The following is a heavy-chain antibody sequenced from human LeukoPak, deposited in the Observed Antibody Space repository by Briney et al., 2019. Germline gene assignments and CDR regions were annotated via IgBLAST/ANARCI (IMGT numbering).Heavy chain of an antibody. CDR1: GGTFSRYP. CDR3: AARFNAHDSSGYVFDS. V-gene: IGHV1-69*05. J-gene: IGHJ4*02. CDR2: IIPIVGRT. Sequence: GASVKVSCKAPGGTFSRYPISRVRQAPGQGLEWMGTIIPIVGRTFYAQKFLGRVTITTDESTSTVYMALSSLRSEDTAVFYCAARFNAHDSSGYVFDSWGQGSLVTVSS. D-gene: IGHD3-22*01.